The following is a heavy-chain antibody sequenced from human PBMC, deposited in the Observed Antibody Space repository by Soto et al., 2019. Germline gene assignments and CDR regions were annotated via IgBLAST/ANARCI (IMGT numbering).Heavy chain of an antibody. CDR3: EREVSSGWYSR. V-gene: IGHV1-69*13. J-gene: IGHJ4*02. D-gene: IGHD6-19*01. CDR1: GGTFSSYA. Sequence: GASVKVSCKASGGTFSSYAISWVRQAPGQGLEWTGGIIPIFGTANYAQKFQGRVTITADESTSTAYMELSSLRSEDTAVYYCEREVSSGWYSRWGQGTLVTVSS. CDR2: IIPIFGTA.